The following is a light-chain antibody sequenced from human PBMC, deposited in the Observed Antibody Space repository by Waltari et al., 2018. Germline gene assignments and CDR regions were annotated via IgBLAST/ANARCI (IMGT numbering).Light chain of an antibody. CDR1: SIATKS. V-gene: IGLV3-21*02. J-gene: IGLJ3*02. CDR3: QVWDYSSEHAV. CDR2: DDT. Sequence: SYVLTQPPSMSAAPGQTARIPCGGGSIATKSVHWYQQRQGQAPVLVVQDDTDRPSGIPERFSGSNSGNTATLIISRVEVGDEADYYCQVWDYSSEHAVFGGGTKLTVL.